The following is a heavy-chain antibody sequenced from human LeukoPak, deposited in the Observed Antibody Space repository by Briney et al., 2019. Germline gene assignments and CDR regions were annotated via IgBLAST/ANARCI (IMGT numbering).Heavy chain of an antibody. CDR3: AKESQTYYDIMTGYPNYYFDY. CDR2: ISGSGANT. CDR1: KFTFSTSA. D-gene: IGHD3-9*01. V-gene: IGHV3-23*01. Sequence: QSGGSLRLSCAASKFTFSTSAMSWARQAPGKGLEWVSAISGSGANTYYVDSVKGRFTISRDNSKNTLYLEMSSLRSDDTAVYYCAKESQTYYDIMTGYPNYYFDYWGQGTLVTVSS. J-gene: IGHJ4*02.